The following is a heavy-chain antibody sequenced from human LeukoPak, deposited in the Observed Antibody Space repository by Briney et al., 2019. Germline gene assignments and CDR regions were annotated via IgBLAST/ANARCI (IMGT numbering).Heavy chain of an antibody. V-gene: IGHV4-61*02. CDR2: IYTSGST. J-gene: IGHJ5*02. Sequence: PSETLSLTCTVSGGSLSSGSYYWSWIRQPAGKGLEWIGRIYTSGSTNYNPSLKSRVTISVDTSKNQFSLKLSSVTAADTAVYYCARELSYLGYCSSTSCYNWFDPWGQGTLVTVSS. D-gene: IGHD2-2*01. CDR1: GGSLSSGSYY. CDR3: ARELSYLGYCSSTSCYNWFDP.